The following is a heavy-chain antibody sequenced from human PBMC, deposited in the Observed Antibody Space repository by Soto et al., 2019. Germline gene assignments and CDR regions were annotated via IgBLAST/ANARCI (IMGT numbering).Heavy chain of an antibody. CDR2: IIHSGST. CDR3: ARRRGRGHPIAY. V-gene: IGHV4-34*12. Sequence: QVQLQQWGAGLLKPSETLSLTCAVYGESFSGYYWPWIRQPPGKGLEWIGEIIHSGSTNYNPSLKSRVTISVDTSKNQFSLKLSSVTAADTAVYYCARRRGRGHPIAYWGQGTLVTVSS. D-gene: IGHD3-10*01. CDR1: GESFSGYY. J-gene: IGHJ4*02.